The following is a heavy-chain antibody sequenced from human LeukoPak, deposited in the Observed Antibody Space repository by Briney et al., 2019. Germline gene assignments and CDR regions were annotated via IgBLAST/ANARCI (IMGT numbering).Heavy chain of an antibody. J-gene: IGHJ4*02. CDR1: GFTFSNYA. CDR2: TSGTGTST. D-gene: IGHD6-19*01. CDR3: AKAVQWLAQYFDY. Sequence: GGSLRLSCAASGFTFSNYAMSWVRQAPGKGLEWVSGTSGTGTSTYYAESVKGRFTVSRDNSKNTLYLQMNSLRAEDTAVYYCAKAVQWLAQYFDYWGQGTLVTISS. V-gene: IGHV3-23*01.